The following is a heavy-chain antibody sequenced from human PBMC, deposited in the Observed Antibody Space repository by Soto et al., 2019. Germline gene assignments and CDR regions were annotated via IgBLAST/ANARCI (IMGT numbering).Heavy chain of an antibody. D-gene: IGHD6-19*01. CDR3: AVAVAGPTAIGY. J-gene: IGHJ4*02. CDR1: GITFSHYW. Sequence: EVQLVESGGGLVQPGGSLRLSCAASGITFSHYWMHWVRQAPGKGLVWVSRVNSDGSRTNYADSVKGRFTISRDNAKNTLYLQMNSLRAEDTAVYYCAVAVAGPTAIGYWGQGTLVTVSS. V-gene: IGHV3-74*01. CDR2: VNSDGSRT.